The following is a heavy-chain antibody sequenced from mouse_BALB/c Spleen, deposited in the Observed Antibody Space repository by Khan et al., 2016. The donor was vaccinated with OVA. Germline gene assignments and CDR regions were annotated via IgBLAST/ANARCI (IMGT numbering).Heavy chain of an antibody. J-gene: IGHJ2*01. CDR1: GYSITSDYA. CDR3: ARVYGGDFDH. V-gene: IGHV3-2*02. D-gene: IGHD1-1*01. CDR2: ISYSGNT. Sequence: EVELVESGPGLVKPSQSLSLTCTVTGYSITSDYAWNWIRQFPENKLEWMGFISYSGNTNYNPSLKSRISITRDTSKNQFFLQLNSVTTEDTATXYCARVYGGDFDHWGQGNTPKVSP.